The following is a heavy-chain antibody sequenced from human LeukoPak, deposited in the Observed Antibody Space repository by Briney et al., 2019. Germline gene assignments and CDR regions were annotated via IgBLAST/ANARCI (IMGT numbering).Heavy chain of an antibody. CDR3: ARDISITMIVVAPGAAFDI. Sequence: SETLSLTCAVYGGSFSGYYWGWIRQPPGKGLEWIGTIYYSGSTYYNPSLKSRVTISVDTSKNQFSLKLSSVTAADTAVYYCARDISITMIVVAPGAAFDIWGQGTMVTVSS. J-gene: IGHJ3*02. CDR1: GGSFSGYY. CDR2: IYYSGST. V-gene: IGHV4-34*01. D-gene: IGHD3-22*01.